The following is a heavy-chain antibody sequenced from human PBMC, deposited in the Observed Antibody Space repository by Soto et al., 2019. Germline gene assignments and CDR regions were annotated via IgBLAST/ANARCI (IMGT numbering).Heavy chain of an antibody. CDR1: GCTFSSYA. J-gene: IGHJ4*02. CDR3: ARVYSSSWYGRSFDY. CDR2: IIPIFGTA. V-gene: IGHV1-69*13. Sequence: SVKVSCKASGCTFSSYAISCVRQAPGQVLEWMGGIIPIFGTANYAQKFQGRVTITADESTSTAYMELSSLRSEDTAVYYCARVYSSSWYGRSFDYWGQGTLVTVSS. D-gene: IGHD6-13*01.